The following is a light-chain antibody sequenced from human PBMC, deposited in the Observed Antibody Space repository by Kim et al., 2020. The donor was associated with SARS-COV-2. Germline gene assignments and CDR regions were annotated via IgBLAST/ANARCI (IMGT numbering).Light chain of an antibody. J-gene: IGKJ5*01. V-gene: IGKV1-33*01. Sequence: ASVGHSATITCQASQDIKSFITWYPQTPGKAPKLLIYDASNLETGVPARFSGSGSGTDFTFTIRSLQPEDIATYYCQQHDNLPMTFGQGTRLEIK. CDR3: QQHDNLPMT. CDR1: QDIKSF. CDR2: DAS.